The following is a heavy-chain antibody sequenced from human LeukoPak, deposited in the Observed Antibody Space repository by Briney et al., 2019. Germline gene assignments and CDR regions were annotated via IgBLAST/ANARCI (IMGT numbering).Heavy chain of an antibody. D-gene: IGHD2/OR15-2a*01. V-gene: IGHV3-9*01. Sequence: GGSLRLSCAASGFTFDDYAMHWVRQAPGKGLEWVSGISWNSGSIGYADSVKGRFTISRDNAKNSLYLQMNSLRAEDTALYYCAKDSGFLFIDYWGQGTLVTVSS. CDR3: AKDSGFLFIDY. CDR2: ISWNSGSI. J-gene: IGHJ4*02. CDR1: GFTFDDYA.